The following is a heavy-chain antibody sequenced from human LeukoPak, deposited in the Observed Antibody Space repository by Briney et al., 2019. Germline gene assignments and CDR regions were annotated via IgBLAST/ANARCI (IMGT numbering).Heavy chain of an antibody. Sequence: PGGSLRLSCAASGFTVSSNYMSWVRQAPGKGLEWVSVIGSGSVDKHYADTVRGRFDISRDNSKNRLFLQMNSLRVEDSGVYYCAKRVPLTALDSWGQGTLVTVSS. V-gene: IGHV3-53*01. CDR2: IGSGSVDK. CDR1: GFTVSSNY. CDR3: AKRVPLTALDS. J-gene: IGHJ5*01. D-gene: IGHD3-3*01.